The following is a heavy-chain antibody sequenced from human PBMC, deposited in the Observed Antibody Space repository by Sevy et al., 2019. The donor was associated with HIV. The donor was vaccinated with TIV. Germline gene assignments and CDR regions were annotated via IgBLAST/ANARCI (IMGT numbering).Heavy chain of an antibody. J-gene: IGHJ6*02. D-gene: IGHD3-3*01. Sequence: ASVKVSCKAAGYSFTNFDINWVRQATGQGLEWMGWMNPNNGNTHYAQKFQGRVTMTRSSSANTAYMELGSLTSEATAIYYCARARLDYEFWSGSYFSRAPWGYKYYAMDVWGQGTTVTVSS. CDR3: ARARLDYEFWSGSYFSRAPWGYKYYAMDV. CDR2: MNPNNGNT. CDR1: GYSFTNFD. V-gene: IGHV1-8*01.